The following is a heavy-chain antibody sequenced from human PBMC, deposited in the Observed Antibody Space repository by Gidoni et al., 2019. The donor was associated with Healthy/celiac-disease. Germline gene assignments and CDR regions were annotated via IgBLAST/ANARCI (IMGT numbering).Heavy chain of an antibody. V-gene: IGHV3-74*01. J-gene: IGHJ5*02. Sequence: EVQLVASGGGLVQPGGSLRLSCAASGFTFSSYWMPWVRQAPGKGLVWVSRINSDGSSTSYADSVKGRFTISRDNAKNTLYLQMNSLRAEDTAVYYCARDDNRGWFDPWGQGTLVTVSS. CDR1: GFTFSSYW. CDR3: ARDDNRGWFDP. CDR2: INSDGSST. D-gene: IGHD1-20*01.